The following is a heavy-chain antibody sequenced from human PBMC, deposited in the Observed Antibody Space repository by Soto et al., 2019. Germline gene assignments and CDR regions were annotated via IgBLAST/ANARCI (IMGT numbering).Heavy chain of an antibody. CDR1: GYTFTSYG. V-gene: IGHV1-18*01. CDR2: ISAYNGNT. D-gene: IGHD3-3*01. Sequence: ASVKVSCKASGYTFTSYGISWVRQAPGQGLKWMGWISAYNGNTNYAQKLQGRVTMTTDTSTSTAYMELRSLRSDDTAVYYCARDDFWSGYYGMDVWGQGTTVTVSS. CDR3: ARDDFWSGYYGMDV. J-gene: IGHJ6*02.